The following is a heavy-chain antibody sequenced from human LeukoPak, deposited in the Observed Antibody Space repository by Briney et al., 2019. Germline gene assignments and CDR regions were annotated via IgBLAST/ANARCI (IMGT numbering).Heavy chain of an antibody. J-gene: IGHJ3*02. CDR2: ISGSGGST. V-gene: IGHV3-23*01. D-gene: IGHD2-15*01. CDR3: AKDQVGVVAPDAFDI. CDR1: GFTFSSYA. Sequence: GGSLRLSCAASGFTFSSYAMSWVRQAPGKGLEWVSAISGSGGSTYYADSVRGRFTISRDNSKNTLYLQMNSLRAEDTAVYYCAKDQVGVVAPDAFDIWGQGTMVTVSS.